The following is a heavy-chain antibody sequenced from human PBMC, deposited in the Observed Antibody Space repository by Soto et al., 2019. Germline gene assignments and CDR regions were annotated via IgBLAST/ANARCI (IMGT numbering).Heavy chain of an antibody. Sequence: SETLSLTCTISGGSISVYYWSWIRQPPGQALEWIGYIYDSGSPYYNPSPRSRVIISADTSKNQISLKLTSATAAATAVYYCARGVGSSPPRYWGRGTLVTVSS. CDR2: IYDSGSP. D-gene: IGHD1-26*01. V-gene: IGHV4-59*01. CDR1: GGSISVYY. CDR3: ARGVGSSPPRY. J-gene: IGHJ4*02.